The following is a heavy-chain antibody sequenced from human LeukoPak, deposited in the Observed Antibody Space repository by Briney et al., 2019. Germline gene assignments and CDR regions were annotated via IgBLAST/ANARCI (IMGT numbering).Heavy chain of an antibody. V-gene: IGHV3-30*04. CDR3: ARDAGGYNGLGYYFDY. J-gene: IGHJ4*02. Sequence: GGSLRLSCAASGFTFDTYAVHWVRQAPGKGLEWVAVISYDGSNKYYADSVKGRFTISRDNSKNTLYLQMNSLRAEDTAVYYCARDAGGYNGLGYYFDYWGQGTLVTVSS. CDR1: GFTFDTYA. D-gene: IGHD5-24*01. CDR2: ISYDGSNK.